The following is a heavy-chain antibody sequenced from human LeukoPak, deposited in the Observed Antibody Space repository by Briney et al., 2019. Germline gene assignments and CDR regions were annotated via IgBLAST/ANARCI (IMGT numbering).Heavy chain of an antibody. CDR3: ARAAPGIPAAIPDHYYMDV. J-gene: IGHJ6*03. CDR1: GGTFSSYA. Sequence: ASVKVSCKAPGGTFSSYAISWVRQAPGQGLEWIGGIIPIFGTANYAQKFQGRVTITTDESTSTAYMELSSLRSEDTAVYYCARAAPGIPAAIPDHYYMDVWGKGTTVTVSS. CDR2: IIPIFGTA. V-gene: IGHV1-69*05. D-gene: IGHD2-2*01.